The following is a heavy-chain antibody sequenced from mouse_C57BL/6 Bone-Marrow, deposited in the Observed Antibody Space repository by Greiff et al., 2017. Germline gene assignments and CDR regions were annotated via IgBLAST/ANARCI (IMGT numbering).Heavy chain of an antibody. D-gene: IGHD1-1*01. V-gene: IGHV1-7*01. CDR2: INPSSGYT. J-gene: IGHJ2*01. CDR1: GYTFTSYW. CDR3: AIYYYGSSGDY. Sequence: VQGVESGAELAKPGASVKLSCKASGYTFTSYWMHLVKQRPGQGLEWIGYINPSSGYTKYNQKFKDKATLTADKSSSTAYMQLSSLTYEDSAVYYCAIYYYGSSGDYWGQGTTLTVSS.